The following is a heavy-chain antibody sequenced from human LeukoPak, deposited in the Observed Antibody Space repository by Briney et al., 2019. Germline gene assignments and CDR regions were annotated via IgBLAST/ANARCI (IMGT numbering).Heavy chain of an antibody. V-gene: IGHV6-1*01. CDR3: VRGGHFDY. CDR1: GDSVSSSSSA. J-gene: IGHJ4*02. Sequence: SQTLSLTCAISGDSVSSSSSACNWVRHSPSRGLEWLGRTYYRSKWYNDYAESVKSRIAINPDTSKNQFSLHLNSVTPEDTAVYYCVRGGHFDYWGQGTLVTVSS. CDR2: TYYRSKWYN. D-gene: IGHD3-16*01.